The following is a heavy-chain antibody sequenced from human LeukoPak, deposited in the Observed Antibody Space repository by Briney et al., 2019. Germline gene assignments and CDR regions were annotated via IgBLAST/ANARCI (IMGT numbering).Heavy chain of an antibody. V-gene: IGHV3-30-3*01. CDR3: AREMAGDDVVPFDY. CDR2: ISYDGSNK. D-gene: IGHD3-10*01. Sequence: QPGGSLRLSCAASGFTFSSYAMHWVRQAPGKGLEWVAVISYDGSNKYYADSVKGRFTISRDNSKNTLYLQMNSLRAEDTAVYHCAREMAGDDVVPFDYWGQGTLVTVSS. J-gene: IGHJ4*02. CDR1: GFTFSSYA.